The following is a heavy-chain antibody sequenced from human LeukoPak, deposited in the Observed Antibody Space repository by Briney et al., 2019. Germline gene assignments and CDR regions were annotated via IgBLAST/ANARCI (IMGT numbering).Heavy chain of an antibody. CDR3: VRDGGR. D-gene: IGHD3-16*01. CDR1: GYTFTGYY. Sequence: ASVKVSCKASGYTFTGYYMHWVRQAPGQGLEWMGKINPSGGSTSYAQKFQGRVTMTSDTSTRTVYMELSSLRSEDTAVYYCVRDGGRWGQGTLVTASS. J-gene: IGHJ4*02. V-gene: IGHV1-46*01. CDR2: INPSGGST.